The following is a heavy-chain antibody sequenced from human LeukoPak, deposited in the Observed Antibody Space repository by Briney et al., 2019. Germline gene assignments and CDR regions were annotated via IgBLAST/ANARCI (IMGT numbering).Heavy chain of an antibody. CDR1: GFTFSSYA. J-gene: IGHJ6*04. CDR2: ISYDGSNK. Sequence: GGSLRLSCAASGFTFSSYAMHWVRQAPGKGLEWVAVISYDGSNKYYADSVKGRFTISRDNSKNTLYLQMNSLRAEDTAVYYCARAEVKTAMVSDVWGKGTTVTVSS. V-gene: IGHV3-30*04. CDR3: ARAEVKTAMVSDV. D-gene: IGHD5-18*01.